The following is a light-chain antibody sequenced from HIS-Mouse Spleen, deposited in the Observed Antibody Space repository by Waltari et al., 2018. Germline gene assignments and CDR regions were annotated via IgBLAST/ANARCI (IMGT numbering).Light chain of an antibody. Sequence: QSALTQPASVSGSPGQPITISCTGTSSDVGGYTYVAWYQQHPGKAPKLMIYEVSKRPSGVPDRFSGSKSGNTASLTVSGLQAEDEADYYCSSYAGSNNFNVVFGGGTKLTVL. CDR3: SSYAGSNNFNVV. CDR2: EVS. V-gene: IGLV2-8*01. CDR1: SSDVGGYTY. J-gene: IGLJ2*01.